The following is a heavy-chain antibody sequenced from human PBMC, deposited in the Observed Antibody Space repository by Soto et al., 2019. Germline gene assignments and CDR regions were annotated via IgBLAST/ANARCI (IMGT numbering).Heavy chain of an antibody. CDR2: IIPIFGTA. J-gene: IGHJ4*02. Sequence: QVQLVQSGAEVKKPGSSVKVSCKASGGTFSSYAISWVRQAPGQGLEWMGGIIPIFGTANYAQKFQGRVTIPPDESTATAYRGPSSLRSEDTAVYYCARKSAYCSGGSCYHFEYWGQGTLVTVSS. V-gene: IGHV1-69*05. CDR3: ARKSAYCSGGSCYHFEY. CDR1: GGTFSSYA. D-gene: IGHD2-15*01.